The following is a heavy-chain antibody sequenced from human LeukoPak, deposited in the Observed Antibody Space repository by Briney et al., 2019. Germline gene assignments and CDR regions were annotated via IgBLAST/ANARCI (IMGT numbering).Heavy chain of an antibody. CDR2: IIPILGIA. D-gene: IGHD3-16*01. J-gene: IGHJ1*01. V-gene: IGHV1-69*02. CDR3: ASPRGGESAEYFQH. CDR1: GGTFSSYT. Sequence: SVKVSCKASGGTFSSYTISWVRQAPGQGLEWMGRIIPILGIANYAQKFQGRVTITADKSTSTAYMELSSLRSGDTAVYYCASPRGGESAEYFQHWGQGTLVTVSS.